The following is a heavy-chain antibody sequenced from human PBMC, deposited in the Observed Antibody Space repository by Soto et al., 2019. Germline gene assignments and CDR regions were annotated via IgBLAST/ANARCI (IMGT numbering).Heavy chain of an antibody. Sequence: QVQLVQSGAEVKKPGSSVKVSCKASGGTFSSYTISWVRQAPGQGLEWMGRIIPILGIANYAQKFQGRVTIXXDKPTSTADMELSSLRSEDTAVYYCARLSPIPFEIWGQGTMVTVSS. CDR1: GGTFSSYT. CDR3: ARLSPIPFEI. V-gene: IGHV1-69*02. D-gene: IGHD3-16*02. CDR2: IIPILGIA. J-gene: IGHJ3*02.